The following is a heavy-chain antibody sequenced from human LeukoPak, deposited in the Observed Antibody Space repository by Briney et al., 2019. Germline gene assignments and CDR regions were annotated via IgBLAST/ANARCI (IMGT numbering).Heavy chain of an antibody. Sequence: GGSLRLSCAASGFTFTTYWMSWVRQAPGKGLEWVANIKQDGSENYYVDSVKGRFTISRDNSKNTLYLQMNSLRAEDTAVYYCAKGPSDIVVSYYGMDVWGQGTTVTVSS. J-gene: IGHJ6*02. V-gene: IGHV3-7*03. CDR2: IKQDGSEN. CDR3: AKGPSDIVVSYYGMDV. CDR1: GFTFTTYW. D-gene: IGHD5-12*01.